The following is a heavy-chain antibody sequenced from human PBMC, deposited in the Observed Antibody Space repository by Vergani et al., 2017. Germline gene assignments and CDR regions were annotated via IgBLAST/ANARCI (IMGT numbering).Heavy chain of an antibody. CDR3: ARTTIA. D-gene: IGHD1-26*01. V-gene: IGHV3-66*02. J-gene: IGHJ5*02. CDR2: LYAGGTP. Sequence: EVQLVESGGGLVQPGGSLRLSCAASGFSVSSNYMSWVRPAPGKGLEWVSVLYAGGTPYYADSVRGRFTISRDNSKHTLYLQMNSLRPEDTAVYFCARTTIAWGQGTLVTVSS. CDR1: GFSVSSNY.